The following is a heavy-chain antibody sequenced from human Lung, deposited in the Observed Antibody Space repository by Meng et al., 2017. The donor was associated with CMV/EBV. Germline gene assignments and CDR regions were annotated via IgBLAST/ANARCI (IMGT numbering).Heavy chain of an antibody. CDR1: GYTFTAHY. V-gene: IGHV1-2*02. D-gene: IGHD7-27*01. CDR2: IHPRRGNT. J-gene: IGHJ4*02. CDR3: ARDNNWGPDY. Sequence: ASVXVSCKASGYTFTAHYFHWVRQAPGQGLEWMGWIHPRRGNTNYAQQFQGRVTLTRDTSINTGYMELTRLTSDDTAVYYCARDNNWGPDYWGQGTLVTVPQ.